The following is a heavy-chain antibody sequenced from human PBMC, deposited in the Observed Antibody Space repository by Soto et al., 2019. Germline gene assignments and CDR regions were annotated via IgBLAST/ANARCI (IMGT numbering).Heavy chain of an antibody. CDR1: AGSISSYY. CDR2: IYYSGST. CDR3: ARWDRVSMYFDY. Sequence: QVQLQESGPGLVKPSETLSLTCTVSAGSISSYYWSWIRQHPGKGLEWIGYIYYSGSTNYKSSLMSSLWSRVSISAATSKDQFYLNLSSVTAADTAVYYCARWDRVSMYFDYWGQGTLVTVSS. V-gene: IGHV4-59*01. J-gene: IGHJ4*02. D-gene: IGHD1-26*01.